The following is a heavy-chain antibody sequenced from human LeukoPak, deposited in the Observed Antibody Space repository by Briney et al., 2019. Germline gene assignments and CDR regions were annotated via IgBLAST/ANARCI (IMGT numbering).Heavy chain of an antibody. CDR1: GYTFTNYG. D-gene: IGHD2-2*01. V-gene: IGHV1-18*01. CDR3: ARGAAAPDH. CDR2: ISAYNGNT. Sequence: ASVNVSCKASGYTFTNYGISWVRQAPGQGLEWMGWISAYNGNTNYGQILQGRITMTTDTSTSTVYMELRGLRSDDTAVYYCARGAAAPDHWGQGTVVTVSS. J-gene: IGHJ4*02.